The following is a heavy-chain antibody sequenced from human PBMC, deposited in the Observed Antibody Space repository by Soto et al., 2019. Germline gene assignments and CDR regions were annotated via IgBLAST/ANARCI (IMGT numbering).Heavy chain of an antibody. J-gene: IGHJ4*02. CDR3: ARALVGATWPDFDY. CDR1: GYTFTGYY. Sequence: ASVKVSCKASGYTFTGYYMHWVRQAPGQGLEWMGWINPNSGGTNYAQKFQGRVTMTRDTSISTAYMELSRLRSDDTAVYYCARALVGATWPDFDYWGQGTLVTVPQ. D-gene: IGHD1-26*01. CDR2: INPNSGGT. V-gene: IGHV1-2*02.